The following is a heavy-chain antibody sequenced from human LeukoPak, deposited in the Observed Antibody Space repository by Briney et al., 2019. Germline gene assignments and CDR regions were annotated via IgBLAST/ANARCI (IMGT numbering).Heavy chain of an antibody. CDR1: GFTFSTYA. CDR3: AKPAYDMLPGFYPFDY. CDR2: ISGGGGIT. J-gene: IGHJ4*02. D-gene: IGHD3-9*01. V-gene: IGHV3-23*01. Sequence: GGSLRLSFAASGFTFSTYAVGWVRQAPGKGLDWVSAISGGGGITNYADSVKGRFTISRENSNNTLYLQVNSLRAEDTAVYFSAKPAYDMLPGFYPFDYWGQGTLVTVSS.